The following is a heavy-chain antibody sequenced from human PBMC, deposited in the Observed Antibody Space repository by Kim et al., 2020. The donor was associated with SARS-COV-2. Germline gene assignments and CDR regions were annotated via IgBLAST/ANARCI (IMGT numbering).Heavy chain of an antibody. CDR3: ARERGADIVVVHGMDV. CDR1: GYTFTSYD. Sequence: ASVKVSCKASGYTFTSYDINWVRQATGQGLEWMGWMNPNSGNTGYAQKFQGRVTMTRNTSISTAYMELSSLRSEDTAVYYCARERGADIVVVHGMDVWGQGTTVTVSS. D-gene: IGHD2-2*01. V-gene: IGHV1-8*01. J-gene: IGHJ6*02. CDR2: MNPNSGNT.